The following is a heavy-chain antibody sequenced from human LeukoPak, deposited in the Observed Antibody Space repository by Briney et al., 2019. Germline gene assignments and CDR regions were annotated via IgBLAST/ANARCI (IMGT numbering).Heavy chain of an antibody. CDR1: GYSFTSYW. Sequence: GESLKISCKGSGYSFTSYWIGWVRQMPGKGLEWMGIIYPGDSDTRYSPSFQGQVTISADKSISTAYLQWSSLRASDTAMYYCARSAYYGSGSYYVPDYWGQGTLVTVSS. J-gene: IGHJ4*02. CDR2: IYPGDSDT. CDR3: ARSAYYGSGSYYVPDY. D-gene: IGHD3-10*01. V-gene: IGHV5-51*01.